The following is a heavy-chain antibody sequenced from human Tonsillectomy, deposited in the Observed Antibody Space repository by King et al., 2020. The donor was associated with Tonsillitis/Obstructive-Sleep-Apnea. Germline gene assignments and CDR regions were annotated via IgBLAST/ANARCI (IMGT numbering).Heavy chain of an antibody. D-gene: IGHD3-3*01. CDR3: AREARHDFWSGYSAFNWFDP. Sequence: VQLQESGPGLVKPSQTLSLTCSVSGGSISSNVYYWSWIRQHPVKGLEWIGYIYYSGSTYYNPSLKSRVIISVDTSKNQFSLKLTSVTAADTAVYYCAREARHDFWSGYSAFNWFDPWGQGTLVTVSS. CDR1: GGSISSNVYY. J-gene: IGHJ5*02. V-gene: IGHV4-31*03. CDR2: IYYSGST.